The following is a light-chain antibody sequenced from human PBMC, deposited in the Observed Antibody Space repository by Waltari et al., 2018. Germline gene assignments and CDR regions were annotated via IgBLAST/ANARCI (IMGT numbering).Light chain of an antibody. CDR3: QVWDSSTAVV. CDR1: NIGDKN. V-gene: IGLV3-9*01. CDR2: RDT. J-gene: IGLJ2*01. Sequence: SYDLAQPLSVSVALGQTARVTCGGKNIGDKNVHRYQVKPGQVPVMVIYRDTNRPSGIPERFSGSNSGNTATLTISRAQAGDEADYYCQVWDSSTAVVFGGGTKLTVL.